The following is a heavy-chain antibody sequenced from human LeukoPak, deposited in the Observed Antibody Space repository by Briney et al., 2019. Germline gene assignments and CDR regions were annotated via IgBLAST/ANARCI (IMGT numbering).Heavy chain of an antibody. Sequence: GGSLRLSCAASGITFSSYWMSWVRQAPGKGLEWVANIKQDGSEKYYVDSVKGRFTISRDNAKNSLYLQMNSLRAEDTAVYYCARDSPFIAAAGTGFDYWGQGTLVTVSS. CDR2: IKQDGSEK. J-gene: IGHJ4*02. CDR3: ARDSPFIAAAGTGFDY. D-gene: IGHD6-13*01. V-gene: IGHV3-7*03. CDR1: GITFSSYW.